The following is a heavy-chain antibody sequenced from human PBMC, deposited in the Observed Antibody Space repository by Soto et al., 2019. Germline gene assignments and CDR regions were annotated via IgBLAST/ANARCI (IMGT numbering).Heavy chain of an antibody. J-gene: IGHJ6*02. CDR1: GGSISSGGYY. V-gene: IGHV4-31*03. Sequence: QVQLQESGPGLVKPSQTLSLTCTVSGGSISSGGYYWSWIRQHPGKVLEWIGYIYYSGSTYYNPSLKSRVTISVDTSKNQFSLKLSSVTAADTAVYYCARDGADSSGYYGMDVWGHGTTVTVSS. CDR2: IYYSGST. D-gene: IGHD3-22*01. CDR3: ARDGADSSGYYGMDV.